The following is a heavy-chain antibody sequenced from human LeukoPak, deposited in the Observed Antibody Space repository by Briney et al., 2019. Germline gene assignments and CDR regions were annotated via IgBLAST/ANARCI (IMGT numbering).Heavy chain of an antibody. J-gene: IGHJ4*02. CDR3: ARVGVGTLAGYYFDD. D-gene: IGHD3-16*01. Sequence: GGSLRLSCTASVFTVSSSYLTWVRQARGKGREWVSLIYGGGYTFYSDSGKGRFTISKHIFEHPLYLQMNNMRAEDTALYYCARVGVGTLAGYYFDDWGQGTVLTVS. CDR1: VFTVSSSY. CDR2: IYGGGYT. V-gene: IGHV3-53*04.